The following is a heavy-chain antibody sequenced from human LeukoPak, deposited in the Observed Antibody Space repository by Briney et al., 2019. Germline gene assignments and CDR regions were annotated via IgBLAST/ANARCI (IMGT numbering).Heavy chain of an antibody. Sequence: SETLSLTCTVSGGSISSSDYYWGWIRQPPGKGLEWIASIYHSGTTHYNPSHQSRVTMSVDTSKNHFSLKLTSVTAADTAVYYCARDQTYSGSGIYTYFDYWGQGILVTVSS. CDR3: ARDQTYSGSGIYTYFDY. CDR1: GGSISSSDYY. D-gene: IGHD3-10*01. CDR2: IYHSGTT. J-gene: IGHJ4*02. V-gene: IGHV4-39*02.